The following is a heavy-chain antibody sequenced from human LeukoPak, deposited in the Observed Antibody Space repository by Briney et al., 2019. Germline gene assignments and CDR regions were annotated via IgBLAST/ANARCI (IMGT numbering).Heavy chain of an antibody. J-gene: IGHJ3*01. CDR3: AKNPNGDYIGAFDF. CDR2: ITANGGYT. D-gene: IGHD4-17*01. Sequence: GGSLRLSCAASAFSFSKFALIWVRQAPGKGLEWVSAITANGGYTLYADAVKGRFTVSRDNSKNTLYLQINSLRPEDTAMYYCAKNPNGDYIGAFDFWGQGTMVTVSS. V-gene: IGHV3-23*01. CDR1: AFSFSKFA.